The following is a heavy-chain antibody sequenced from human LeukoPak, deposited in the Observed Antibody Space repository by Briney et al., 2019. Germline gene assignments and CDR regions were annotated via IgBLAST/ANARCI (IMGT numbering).Heavy chain of an antibody. Sequence: GGSLRLSCAASGFTFSSYAMHWVRQAPGKGLEWVAVISYDGSNKYYADSVKGRFTISRDNSKNTLYLQMSSLRAEDTAVYYCANGREAAEDYWGQGTLVTVSS. J-gene: IGHJ4*02. V-gene: IGHV3-30-3*01. D-gene: IGHD6-13*01. CDR2: ISYDGSNK. CDR1: GFTFSSYA. CDR3: ANGREAAEDY.